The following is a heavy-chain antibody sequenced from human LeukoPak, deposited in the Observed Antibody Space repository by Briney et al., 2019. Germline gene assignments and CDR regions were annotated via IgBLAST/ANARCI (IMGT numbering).Heavy chain of an antibody. J-gene: IGHJ3*02. Sequence: PSETLSLTCTVSGDSISSYYWSWIRQPPGKGLEWIGYIYYTGSTKYNPSLKRRVSISVDTSKNQFSLKLNSVTAADTAMYYCASSSTGSYNDAFDIWGQGTMVTVSS. CDR1: GDSISSYY. CDR3: ASSSTGSYNDAFDI. CDR2: IYYTGST. D-gene: IGHD1-26*01. V-gene: IGHV4-59*01.